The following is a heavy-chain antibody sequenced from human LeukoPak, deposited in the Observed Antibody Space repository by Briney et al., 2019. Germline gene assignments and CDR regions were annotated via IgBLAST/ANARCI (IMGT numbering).Heavy chain of an antibody. CDR3: ARAGTNWNDVGEFDY. J-gene: IGHJ4*02. CDR2: IKQDGSEK. D-gene: IGHD1-1*01. CDR1: GFTFSRYW. V-gene: IGHV3-7*01. Sequence: PGGSLRLSCAASGFTFSRYWMSWVRQAPGKGLEGVANIKQDGSEKYYVDSVKGRFTISRDNAKNSLYLQMNSLRAEDTAVYYCARAGTNWNDVGEFDYWGQGTLVTVSS.